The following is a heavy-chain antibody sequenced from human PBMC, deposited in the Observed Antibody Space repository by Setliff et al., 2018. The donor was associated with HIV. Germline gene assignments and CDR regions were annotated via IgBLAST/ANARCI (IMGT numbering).Heavy chain of an antibody. J-gene: IGHJ6*03. D-gene: IGHD3-10*01. CDR3: ARGRSLVRGSGSPEYMDV. CDR1: GYTLTSYE. CDR2: MNPNSGDT. V-gene: IGHV1-8*02. Sequence: ASVKVSCKASGYTLTSYEIKWVRQATGQGLEWMGWMNPNSGDTGYAQKFQGRVTMTRNTSISTAFMALSSLRSEDTAVYYCARGRSLVRGSGSPEYMDVWGKGTTVTVSS.